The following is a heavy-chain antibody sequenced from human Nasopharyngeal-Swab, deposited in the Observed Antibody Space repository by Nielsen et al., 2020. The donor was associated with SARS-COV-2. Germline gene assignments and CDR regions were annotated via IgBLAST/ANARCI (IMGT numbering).Heavy chain of an antibody. CDR3: ASVRIFGVVMNDY. V-gene: IGHV3-48*02. CDR1: GLTFSSYS. Sequence: ETLSLTPAASGLTFSSYSMNWVRQAPGKGLEWVSYISSSSSTIYYADSVKGRFTISRDNAKNSLYLQMNSLRDEDTAVYYCASVRIFGVVMNDYWGQGTLVTVSS. CDR2: ISSSSSTI. D-gene: IGHD3-3*02. J-gene: IGHJ4*02.